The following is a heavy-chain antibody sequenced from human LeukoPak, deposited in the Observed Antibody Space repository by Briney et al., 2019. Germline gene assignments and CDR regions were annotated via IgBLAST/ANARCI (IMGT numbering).Heavy chain of an antibody. CDR2: IYYSGST. CDR1: GGSISSYY. J-gene: IGHJ4*02. CDR3: ARGRDGYTR. Sequence: SETLSLTCTVSGGSISSYYWSWIRQPPGKGLEWIGYIYYSGSTNYIPSLKSRVTISVDTSKNQFSLKLSSVTAADTAVCYCARGRDGYTRWGQGTLVTVSS. D-gene: IGHD5-24*01. V-gene: IGHV4-59*01.